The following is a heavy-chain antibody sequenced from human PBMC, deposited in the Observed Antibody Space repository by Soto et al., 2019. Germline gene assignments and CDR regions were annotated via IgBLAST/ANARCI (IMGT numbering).Heavy chain of an antibody. CDR2: IIPILGIA. D-gene: IGHD6-19*01. CDR1: GGTFSSYT. V-gene: IGHV1-69*02. Sequence: ASVKVSCKASGGTFSSYTISWVRQAPGQGLEWMGRIIPILGIANYAQKFQGRVTITADKSTSTAYMELSSLRSEDTAVYYCARVSGAVSYYYGMDVWGQGTTVTVSS. J-gene: IGHJ6*02. CDR3: ARVSGAVSYYYGMDV.